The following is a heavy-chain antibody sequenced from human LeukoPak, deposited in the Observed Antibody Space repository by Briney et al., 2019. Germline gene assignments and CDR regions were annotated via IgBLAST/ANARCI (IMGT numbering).Heavy chain of an antibody. V-gene: IGHV1-8*01. D-gene: IGHD3-3*01. CDR1: GYNFIIYD. Sequence: ASVKVSCKASGYNFIIYDINWVRQATGQGLEWMVCMNPNCGDTRYAENFQGRVTMTRDTSISTAYMELSRLRSDDTAVYYCARDGGRFLSDYYYYYMDVWGKGTTVTVSS. CDR2: MNPNCGDT. CDR3: ARDGGRFLSDYYYYYMDV. J-gene: IGHJ6*03.